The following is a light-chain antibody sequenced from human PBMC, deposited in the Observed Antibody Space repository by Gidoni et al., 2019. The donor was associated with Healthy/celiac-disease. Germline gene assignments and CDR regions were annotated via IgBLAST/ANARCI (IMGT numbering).Light chain of an antibody. CDR1: QSVLYSSNNKNY. J-gene: IGKJ2*01. CDR2: WAS. V-gene: IGKV4-1*01. CDR3: QPYYSTPRT. Sequence: DIVMTQSPDSLAVSLGERATINCKSSQSVLYSSNNKNYLAWYQQKQGQPPKLLIYWASTRESGVPDRFSGSGSGTDFTLTISSLQAEDVAVYYCQPYYSTPRTFGQGTKLEIK.